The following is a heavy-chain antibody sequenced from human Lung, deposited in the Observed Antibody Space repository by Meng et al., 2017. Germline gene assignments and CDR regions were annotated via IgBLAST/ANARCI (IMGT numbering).Heavy chain of an antibody. V-gene: IGHV4-30-4*01. CDR3: ATNQNLKDFGDYGFDY. D-gene: IGHD4-17*01. CDR2: IYYAGTT. CDR1: GGSISSGDSY. Sequence: QVQLQESGPGLVKPSQTLSLTCSVSGGSISSGDSYWSWIRQPPGKGLEWIGYIYYAGTTYYNPSLKSRVAISLETSKNQFSLKLTSVTAADTALYYCATNQNLKDFGDYGFDYWGQGILVTVSS. J-gene: IGHJ4*02.